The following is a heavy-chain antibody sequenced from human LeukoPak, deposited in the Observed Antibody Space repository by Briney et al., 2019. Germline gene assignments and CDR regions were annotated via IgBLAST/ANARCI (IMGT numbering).Heavy chain of an antibody. J-gene: IGHJ4*02. D-gene: IGHD6-19*01. CDR3: ARDISSGWFGLHLDY. CDR1: GFTFSIYG. V-gene: IGHV3-30*03. Sequence: GGSLRLSCAASGFTFSIYGMHWVRQAPGKGLEWVAAIIYDGSNKYYADSVKGRFTISRDNSKNTLDLQMSSLRAEDTAVYYCARDISSGWFGLHLDYWGQGTLVTVSS. CDR2: IIYDGSNK.